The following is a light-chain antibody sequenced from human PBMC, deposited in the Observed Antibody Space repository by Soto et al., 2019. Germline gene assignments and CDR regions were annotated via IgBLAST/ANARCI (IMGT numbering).Light chain of an antibody. CDR3: QQYDSSVT. J-gene: IGKJ1*01. CDR1: QSVDSRF. V-gene: IGKV3-20*01. Sequence: EIVLTQSPGSLSLSPGERATLSCRASQSVDSRFFAWYQQRPGQAPRLLIYGASRRATGIPDRFTGSGSGADFTLTISGLDPEYFALYYCQQYDSSVTFGLGTKVEIK. CDR2: GAS.